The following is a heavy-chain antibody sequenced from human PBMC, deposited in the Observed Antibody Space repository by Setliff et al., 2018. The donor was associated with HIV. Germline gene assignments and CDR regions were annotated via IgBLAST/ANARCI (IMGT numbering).Heavy chain of an antibody. Sequence: ASVKVSCKTFGYYFNIDYMHWVRQAPGQGLDWMGRIIPILGVANYAQRFQGRVTITADKSTSTSYMHLSSLRAEDTAVYFCARGGDYDSSGYYVTWGQGSLVTVSS. D-gene: IGHD3-22*01. V-gene: IGHV1-69*04. CDR2: IIPILGVA. J-gene: IGHJ4*02. CDR3: ARGGDYDSSGYYVT. CDR1: GYYFNIDY.